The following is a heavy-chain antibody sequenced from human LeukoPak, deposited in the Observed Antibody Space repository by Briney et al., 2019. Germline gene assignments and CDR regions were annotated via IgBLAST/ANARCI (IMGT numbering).Heavy chain of an antibody. CDR2: IYYSGST. V-gene: IGHV4-59*01. Sequence: SETLSLTCTVSGGSISSYYWSWIRQPPGKGLEWIGYIYYSGSTDYNPSLKSRVTISVDTSKNQFSLKLSSVTAADTAVYYCAREGVTEYYFDYWGQGTLVTVSS. CDR3: AREGVTEYYFDY. J-gene: IGHJ4*02. CDR1: GGSISSYY. D-gene: IGHD4-23*01.